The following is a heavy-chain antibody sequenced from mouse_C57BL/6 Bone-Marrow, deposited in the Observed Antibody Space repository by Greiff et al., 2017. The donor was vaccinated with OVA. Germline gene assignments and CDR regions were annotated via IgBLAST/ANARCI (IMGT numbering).Heavy chain of an antibody. Sequence: QVQLQQSGPELVKPGASVKISCKASGYAFSSSWMNWVKQRPGKGLEWIGRIYPGDGDTNYNGKFKGKATLTADKTSSTAYRQLSSLTSEDSAVYFCAWSRWLPFAYWGQGTLVTVSA. V-gene: IGHV1-82*01. CDR1: GYAFSSSW. D-gene: IGHD2-3*01. CDR2: IYPGDGDT. J-gene: IGHJ3*01. CDR3: AWSRWLPFAY.